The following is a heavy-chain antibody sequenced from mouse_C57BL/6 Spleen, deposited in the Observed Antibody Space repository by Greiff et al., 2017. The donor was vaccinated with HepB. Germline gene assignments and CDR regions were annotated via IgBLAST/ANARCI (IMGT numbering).Heavy chain of an antibody. Sequence: EVQVVESGGGLVEPGGSLKLSCAASGFTFSSYAMSWVRQTPEKRLEWVATISDGGSYTYYPDNVKGRFTISRDNAKNNLYLQMSHLKSEDTAMYYCAREETTDYAMDYWGQGTSVTVSS. V-gene: IGHV5-4*01. CDR3: AREETTDYAMDY. CDR1: GFTFSSYA. D-gene: IGHD1-1*01. CDR2: ISDGGSYT. J-gene: IGHJ4*01.